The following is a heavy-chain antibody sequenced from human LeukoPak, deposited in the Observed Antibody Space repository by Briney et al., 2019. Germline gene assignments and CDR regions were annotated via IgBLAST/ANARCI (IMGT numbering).Heavy chain of an antibody. CDR2: ISPHGDIE. CDR1: GFTFTTFG. J-gene: IGHJ4*02. V-gene: IGHV3-30*18. D-gene: IGHD1/OR15-1a*01. Sequence: PGRSLRLSCAASGFTFTTFGIHWVRQAPGKGLEWVAAISPHGDIEYYTDSVKGRFTISRDNSKNMIYLQMSSLRGEDSAVYYCAKINNNDDYWGQGNLVTVSS. CDR3: AKINNNDDY.